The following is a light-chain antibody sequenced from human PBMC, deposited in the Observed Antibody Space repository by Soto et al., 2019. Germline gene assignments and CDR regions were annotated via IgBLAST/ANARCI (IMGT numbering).Light chain of an antibody. CDR1: SSDVGGYNY. J-gene: IGLJ1*01. CDR3: SSYTSSSTLV. CDR2: EVS. V-gene: IGLV2-14*01. Sequence: QSALTQPASVSGSPGQSITISCTGTSSDVGGYNYVSWYQQHPGKAPKLMIYEVSNRPSGVSNRFSGSKSGNTASLTISGLQAEDEADYYCSSYTSSSTLVLGPGTKVTVL.